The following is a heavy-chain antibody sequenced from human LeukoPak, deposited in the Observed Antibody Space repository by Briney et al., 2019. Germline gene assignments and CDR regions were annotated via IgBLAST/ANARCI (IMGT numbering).Heavy chain of an antibody. J-gene: IGHJ4*02. CDR2: IYTSGST. CDR3: ARDTHNLIAAAGFDF. D-gene: IGHD6-13*01. CDR1: GVSIGPYY. Sequence: SETLSLTCAVSGVSIGPYYWSWIRQPAGKGLEWIGHIYTSGSTKYNPSLQSRVTMSVDTSKNQFSLRVTSVMAADTAVYYCARDTHNLIAAAGFDFWGQGILVTVPS. V-gene: IGHV4-4*07.